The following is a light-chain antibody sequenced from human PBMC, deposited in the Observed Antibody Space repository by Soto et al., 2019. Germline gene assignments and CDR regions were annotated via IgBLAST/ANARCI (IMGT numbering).Light chain of an antibody. Sequence: QSALTQPPSVSGSPGQSVTISCTGTSSDVGNYNRVSWYQQPPGTAPKLMIYEVINRPSGVPDRFSGSKSGNTASLTISGLQAEDEADYYCSSYTSSNTGVFGGGTQLTVL. CDR3: SSYTSSNTGV. CDR2: EVI. V-gene: IGLV2-18*02. J-gene: IGLJ2*01. CDR1: SSDVGNYNR.